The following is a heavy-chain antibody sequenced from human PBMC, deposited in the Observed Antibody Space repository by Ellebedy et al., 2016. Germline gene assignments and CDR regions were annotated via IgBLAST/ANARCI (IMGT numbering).Heavy chain of an antibody. CDR2: IYHTESS. V-gene: IGHV4-39*07. CDR3: ARVGHYSGKEYFDY. Sequence: SETLSLTXTVSGGSIRSDSYYWGWTRQSPGRGLEWIASIYHTESSFYNPSLQSRVTIFVDTSKNQFSLKLNSVTAADTAVYYCARVGHYSGKEYFDYWGQGTLVPVSS. D-gene: IGHD4-23*01. J-gene: IGHJ4*02. CDR1: GGSIRSDSYY.